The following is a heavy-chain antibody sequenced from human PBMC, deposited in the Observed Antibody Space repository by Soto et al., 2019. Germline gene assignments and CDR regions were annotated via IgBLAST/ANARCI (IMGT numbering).Heavy chain of an antibody. Sequence: VQLQQWGAGLLKPSETLSLTCAVYGGSFSGYYWSWIRQPPGKGLEWIGEINHSGSTNYNPSLKSRVTISVDTSKNQFSLKLSSVTAADTAVYYCARGASGYYTFMRYYYYYGMDVWGQGTTVTVSS. CDR3: ARGASGYYTFMRYYYYYGMDV. V-gene: IGHV4-34*01. CDR1: GGSFSGYY. J-gene: IGHJ6*02. CDR2: INHSGST. D-gene: IGHD3-3*01.